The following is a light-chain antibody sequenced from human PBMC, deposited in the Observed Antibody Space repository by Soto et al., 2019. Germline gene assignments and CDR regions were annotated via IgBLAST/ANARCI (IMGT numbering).Light chain of an antibody. CDR3: SSYTSSTPYV. J-gene: IGLJ1*01. CDR1: SSEVGGYNY. CDR2: DVS. V-gene: IGLV2-14*01. Sequence: QSALTQPASVSGSRGQSITISCTGTSSEVGGYNYVSWYQQHPGKAPKLMIYDVSNRPSGVSNRFSGSKSGNTASLTISGLQAEDEADYYCSSYTSSTPYVFGTGTKVTVL.